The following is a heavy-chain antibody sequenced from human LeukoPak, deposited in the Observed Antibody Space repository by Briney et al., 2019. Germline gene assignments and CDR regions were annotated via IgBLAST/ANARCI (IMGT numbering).Heavy chain of an antibody. CDR1: GGSISSYC. CDR3: ASLNVDTAMIYDY. Sequence: SETLSLTCTVSGGSISSYCWSWIRQPPGKGLEWIGYIYYSGSTNYNPSLKSRVTISVDTSKNQFSLKLSSVTAADTAVYYCASLNVDTAMIYDYWGQGTLVTVSS. V-gene: IGHV4-59*08. D-gene: IGHD5-18*01. J-gene: IGHJ4*02. CDR2: IYYSGST.